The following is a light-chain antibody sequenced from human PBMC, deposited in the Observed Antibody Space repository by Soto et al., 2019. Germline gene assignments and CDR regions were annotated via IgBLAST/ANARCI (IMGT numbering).Light chain of an antibody. CDR2: WAS. CDR1: QSVLYSSNNKNY. CDR3: QQDYSDPQT. V-gene: IGKV4-1*01. Sequence: SSDSLAVGGFRSGTIICTSAQSVLYSSNNKNYLAWYQQKPGQPPKLLIYWASTRESGVPDRFSGSGSGTDFTLTISSLQAEDVAVYYCQQDYSDPQTFGQGTKVEI. J-gene: IGKJ1*01.